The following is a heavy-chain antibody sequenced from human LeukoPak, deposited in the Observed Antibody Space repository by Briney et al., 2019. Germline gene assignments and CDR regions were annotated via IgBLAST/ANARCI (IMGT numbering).Heavy chain of an antibody. CDR3: ASQLDNWFDP. Sequence: GASVKVSCKASGYTFTSYYMHWVRQAPGQGLEWMGIINPGGGSTSYAQKFQGRVTMTRDTSTSTAYMELSSLRSEDTAVYYCASQLDNWFDPWGQGTLVTVSS. J-gene: IGHJ5*02. D-gene: IGHD1-1*01. CDR1: GYTFTSYY. V-gene: IGHV1-46*01. CDR2: INPGGGST.